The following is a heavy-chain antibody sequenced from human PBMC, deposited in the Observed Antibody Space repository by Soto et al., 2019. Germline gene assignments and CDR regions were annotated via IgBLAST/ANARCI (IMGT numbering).Heavy chain of an antibody. D-gene: IGHD4-17*01. V-gene: IGHV5-51*01. CDR2: IYPGDSDT. J-gene: IGHJ1*01. CDR1: GYSFTSYW. CDR3: ARHLGYGDYVSAEYFQH. Sequence: PGESLKISXKGSGYSFTSYWIGWVRQMPGKGLEWMGIIYPGDSDTRYSPSFQGQVTISADKSISTAYLQWSSLKASDTAMYYCARHLGYGDYVSAEYFQHWGQGTLVTVSS.